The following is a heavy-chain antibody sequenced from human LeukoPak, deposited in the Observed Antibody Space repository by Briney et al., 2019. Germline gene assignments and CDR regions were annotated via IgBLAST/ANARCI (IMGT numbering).Heavy chain of an antibody. J-gene: IGHJ3*02. CDR1: GFTFSSYG. Sequence: GGSLRLSCAASGFTFSSYGMHWVRQAPGKGLVWVAVISYDGSNKYYADSVKGRFTISRDNSKNTLYLQMNSLRAEDTAVYYCAKDSLFDIWGQGTMVTVSS. CDR2: ISYDGSNK. V-gene: IGHV3-30*18. CDR3: AKDSLFDI.